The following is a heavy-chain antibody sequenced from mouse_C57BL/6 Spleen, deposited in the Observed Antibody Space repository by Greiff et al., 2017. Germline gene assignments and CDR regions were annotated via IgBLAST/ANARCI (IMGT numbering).Heavy chain of an antibody. J-gene: IGHJ2*01. D-gene: IGHD2-1*01. V-gene: IGHV1-64*01. CDR1: GYTFTSYW. CDR3: ARTELLLGDY. CDR2: IHPNSGST. Sequence: QVQLQQPGAELVKPGASVTLSCKASGYTFTSYWMHWVKQRPGQGLEWIGMIHPNSGSTNYNEKFKSKATMTVEQSSSTAYMQLSILTSEDSAVYYGARTELLLGDYWGQGTTLTVSS.